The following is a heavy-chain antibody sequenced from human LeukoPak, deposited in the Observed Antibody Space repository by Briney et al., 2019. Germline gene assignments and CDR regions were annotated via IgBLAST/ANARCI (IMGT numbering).Heavy chain of an antibody. V-gene: IGHV4-34*01. CDR3: ARSYSSSWYPLNWFDP. Sequence: SETLSLTCAVYGVSFSGYYWSWIRQPPGKGLEWIGEINHSGSTNYNPSLKSRVTISVDTSKNQFSLKLSSVTAADTAVYYCARSYSSSWYPLNWFDPWGQGTLVTVSS. CDR2: INHSGST. CDR1: GVSFSGYY. D-gene: IGHD6-13*01. J-gene: IGHJ5*02.